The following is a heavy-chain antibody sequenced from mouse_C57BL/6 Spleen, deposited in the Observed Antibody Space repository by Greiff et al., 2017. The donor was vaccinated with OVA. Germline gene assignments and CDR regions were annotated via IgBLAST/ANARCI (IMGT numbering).Heavy chain of an antibody. Sequence: EVQLQQSGPELVKPGASVKISCKASGYTFTDYYMNWVKQSHGKSLEWIGAINPNNGGTSYTQKFKGKATLTVDKSSSTAYMEIRSLTSEDSAVYYCARYDYYGYEGDWGQGTLVTVSA. CDR2: INPNNGGT. CDR3: ARYDYYGYEGD. J-gene: IGHJ3*01. V-gene: IGHV1-26*01. CDR1: GYTFTDYY. D-gene: IGHD2-2*01.